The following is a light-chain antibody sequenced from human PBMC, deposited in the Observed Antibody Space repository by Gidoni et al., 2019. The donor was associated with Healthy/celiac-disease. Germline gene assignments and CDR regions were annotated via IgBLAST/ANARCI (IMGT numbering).Light chain of an antibody. V-gene: IGLV2-11*01. J-gene: IGLJ2*01. CDR3: CSYAGSYTLV. CDR2: DVS. CDR1: SSDVGGYNY. Sequence: QSALTQPRSVSGSHGQSVTISCTGTSSDVGGYNYVSCYQQHPGKAPKLMIYDVSKRPSGVPYRFSGSKSGNTASLTISGLQAEDAADYYCCSYAGSYTLVFGGGTKLTVL.